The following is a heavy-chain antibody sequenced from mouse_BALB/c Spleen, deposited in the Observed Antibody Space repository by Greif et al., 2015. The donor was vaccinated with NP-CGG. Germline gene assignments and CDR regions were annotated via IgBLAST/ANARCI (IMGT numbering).Heavy chain of an antibody. V-gene: IGHV1S81*02. Sequence: QVQLQQSGAELVKPGASVKLSCKASGYTFTSYWMHWVKQRPGQGLEWIGEINPSNGRTNYNEKFKSKATLTVDKSSSTAYMQLSSLTYEDSAVYYCAIYDGYYYYAMDYWGQGTSVTVSS. J-gene: IGHJ4*01. CDR2: INPSNGRT. CDR1: GYTFTSYW. CDR3: AIYDGYYYYAMDY. D-gene: IGHD2-3*01.